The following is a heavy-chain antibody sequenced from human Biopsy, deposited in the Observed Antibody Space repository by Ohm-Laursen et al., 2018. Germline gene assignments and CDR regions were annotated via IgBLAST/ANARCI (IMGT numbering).Heavy chain of an antibody. CDR3: AKARSGSSNSCYNY. Sequence: SLRLSCAASGFIFSSYAMSWVRQAPGKGLEWVSGIGDSGGSTYYADSVKGRFTISRDNSKNTLYLEMNSLRAEDTAIYYCAKARSGSSNSCYNYWGQGTLVIVSS. D-gene: IGHD2-2*02. V-gene: IGHV3-23*01. CDR1: GFIFSSYA. J-gene: IGHJ4*02. CDR2: IGDSGGST.